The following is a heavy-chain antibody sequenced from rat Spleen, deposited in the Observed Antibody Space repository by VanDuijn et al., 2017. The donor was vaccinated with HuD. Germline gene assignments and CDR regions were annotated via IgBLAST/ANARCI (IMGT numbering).Heavy chain of an antibody. CDR3: VRHGYTRYYFDY. J-gene: IGHJ2*01. Sequence: EVQLVESGGGLVQPGRSLKLSCTASGFTLSDYYMAWVRQAPTKGLEWVATLSYGDSSGHSSTYYRDSVKGRFTISRDNAKSTLYLQMDSLRSEDTASYYCVRHGYTRYYFDYWGQGVMVTVSS. V-gene: IGHV5-7*01. D-gene: IGHD1-9*01. CDR1: GFTLSDYY. CDR2: LSYGDSSGHSST.